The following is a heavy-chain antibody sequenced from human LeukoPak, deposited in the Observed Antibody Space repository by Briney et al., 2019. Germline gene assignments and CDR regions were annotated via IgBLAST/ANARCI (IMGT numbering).Heavy chain of an antibody. CDR3: AKSGYNRFDY. Sequence: PGGSLRLSCAASGFTFSSYGMHWVRQAPGKGLEWVAFIRYDGSNKYYADSVKGRFTISRDNSKNTLYLQVNSLIAEDTAVYYCAKSGYNRFDYWGQGTRVTVSS. J-gene: IGHJ4*02. V-gene: IGHV3-30*02. D-gene: IGHD5-24*01. CDR1: GFTFSSYG. CDR2: IRYDGSNK.